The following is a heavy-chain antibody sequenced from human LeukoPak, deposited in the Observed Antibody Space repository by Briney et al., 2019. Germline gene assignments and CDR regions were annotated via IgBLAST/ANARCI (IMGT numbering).Heavy chain of an antibody. V-gene: IGHV4-59*01. Sequence: PSETLSLTCTVSAGSINSYYWSWIRQSPGKELEWIGYIYYSGSTNYNPSLKSRVTISIDTSKNQFSLKLSSVTAADTAVYYRARVKVVRSGPAPPYFDYWGQGTLVTVSS. CDR3: ARVKVVRSGPAPPYFDY. J-gene: IGHJ4*01. CDR1: AGSINSYY. CDR2: IYYSGST. D-gene: IGHD2-15*01.